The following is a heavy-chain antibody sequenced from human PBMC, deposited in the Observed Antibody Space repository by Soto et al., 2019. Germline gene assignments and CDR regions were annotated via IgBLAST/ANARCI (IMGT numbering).Heavy chain of an antibody. D-gene: IGHD3-9*01. J-gene: IGHJ3*02. CDR3: AKGLEMYYDILSGYYNHYLDDVFDI. CDR2: ISWNSGSI. V-gene: IGHV3-9*01. CDR1: GFTFDDYA. Sequence: GGSLRLSCAASGFTFDDYAMHWVRQAPGKGLEWVSGISWNSGSIGYADSVKGRFTISRDNAKNSLYLQMNSLRAEDTALYYCAKGLEMYYDILSGYYNHYLDDVFDIWGQGTLVTVSS.